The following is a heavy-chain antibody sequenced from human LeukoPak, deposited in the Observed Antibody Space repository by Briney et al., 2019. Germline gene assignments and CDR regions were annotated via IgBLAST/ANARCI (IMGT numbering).Heavy chain of an antibody. CDR1: GFTFSSFG. CDR2: ISYDGSDK. Sequence: GGSLRLSCAASGFTFSSFGMHWVRQAPGKGLEWVAVISYDGSDKYYADSVKGRFTISRDNSKNTLYLQMNSLRAEDTGVYYCAKDRGIAPAGYSRWFDPWGQGTLVTVSS. D-gene: IGHD6-13*01. CDR3: AKDRGIAPAGYSRWFDP. J-gene: IGHJ5*02. V-gene: IGHV3-30*18.